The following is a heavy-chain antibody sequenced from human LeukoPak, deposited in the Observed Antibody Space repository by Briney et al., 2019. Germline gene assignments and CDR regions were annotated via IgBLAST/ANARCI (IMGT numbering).Heavy chain of an antibody. Sequence: GGSLRLSCAASGFTFSSYDMNWVRQAPGKGLEWISYISSSGSTIFYADSVKGRFTISRDNAKNSLYLQMSSLRAEDTAVYYCAIDQYGSGDGYYMDVWGKGTTLTLFS. J-gene: IGHJ6*03. D-gene: IGHD3-10*01. V-gene: IGHV3-48*03. CDR1: GFTFSSYD. CDR3: AIDQYGSGDGYYMDV. CDR2: ISSSGSTI.